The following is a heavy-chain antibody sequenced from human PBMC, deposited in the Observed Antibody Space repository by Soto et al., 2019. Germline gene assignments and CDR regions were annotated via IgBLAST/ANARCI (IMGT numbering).Heavy chain of an antibody. Sequence: ASVKVSCKASGYTFGNNDISWVRQATGQGLEWMGWMNPNSGNTGYAQRFQGRVSMTRNTSITTAYLELSSLRSDDTAIYYCARMATSGTLNWFDPWGQGTLVTVSS. CDR3: ARMATSGTLNWFDP. J-gene: IGHJ5*02. CDR1: GYTFGNND. V-gene: IGHV1-8*01. CDR2: MNPNSGNT.